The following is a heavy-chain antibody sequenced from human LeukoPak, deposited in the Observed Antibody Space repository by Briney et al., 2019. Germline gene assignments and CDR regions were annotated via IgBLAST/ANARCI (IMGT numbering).Heavy chain of an antibody. V-gene: IGHV3-7*01. J-gene: IGHJ4*02. D-gene: IGHD3-22*01. CDR2: IKQDGSVK. Sequence: GGSLRLSCAASGFTFSSYWMSWVGQAPGKGLEWVANIKQDGSVKYYADSVKGRFTISRDNAKNSLYLQMNSLRAEDTAVYYCARAGYYLPFDYWGQGTLVTVSS. CDR3: ARAGYYLPFDY. CDR1: GFTFSSYW.